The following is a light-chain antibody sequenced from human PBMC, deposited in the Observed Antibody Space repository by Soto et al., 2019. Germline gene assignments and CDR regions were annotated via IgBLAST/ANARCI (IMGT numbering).Light chain of an antibody. V-gene: IGKV1-39*01. Sequence: DIRMTQSPSSLSASVGDRVTITCRASQTISRYANWYQQKPGKAPKLLISGAFDLQTGVPSRFSGSGSGTDFTLTINGLQPDDFATYYCQQSYNTPWTFGQGTKVEIK. CDR3: QQSYNTPWT. J-gene: IGKJ1*01. CDR2: GAF. CDR1: QTISRY.